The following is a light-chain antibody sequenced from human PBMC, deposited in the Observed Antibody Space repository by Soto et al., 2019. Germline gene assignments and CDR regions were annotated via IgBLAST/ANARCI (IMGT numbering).Light chain of an antibody. CDR2: DAS. CDR3: QQYNSYSGA. Sequence: ITTSHSPSTLAASVGERVTITSRASQSISSWLAWYQQKPGKAPKLLIYDASSLESGVPSRFSGSGSGTEFTLTISSLQPDDFATYYCQQYNSYSGAFG. CDR1: QSISSW. J-gene: IGKJ2*01. V-gene: IGKV1-5*01.